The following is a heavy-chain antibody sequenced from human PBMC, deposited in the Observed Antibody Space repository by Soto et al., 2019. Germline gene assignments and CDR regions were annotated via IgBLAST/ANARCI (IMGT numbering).Heavy chain of an antibody. V-gene: IGHV4-39*01. Sequence: QLQLQESGPGLVKPSETLSLTCTVSGGSISSSSYYWGWIRQPPGKGLEWIGSIYYSGSTYYNPSLKCRVTIYVDTSKNHLSLKLSSVTAADTAVYYCARHTPAISISDHWGQGTLVTVSS. CDR1: GGSISSSSYY. CDR3: ARHTPAISISDH. CDR2: IYYSGST. D-gene: IGHD2-15*01. J-gene: IGHJ4*02.